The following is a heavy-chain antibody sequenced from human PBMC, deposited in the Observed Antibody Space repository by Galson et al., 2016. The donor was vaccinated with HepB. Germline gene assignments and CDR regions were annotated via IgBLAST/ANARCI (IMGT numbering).Heavy chain of an antibody. D-gene: IGHD1-26*01. CDR2: ISSALSPI. J-gene: IGHJ3*01. CDR1: GFTFSNSG. V-gene: IGHV3-48*02. CDR3: ARELVRSAFDL. Sequence: SLRLSCAASGFTFSNSGVNWVRQAPGKGLQWVSYISSALSPIYYADSVMGRFSISRDSAKNSVYLQMNSLRDEDTAVYYCARELVRSAFDLWGQGTMVTVSS.